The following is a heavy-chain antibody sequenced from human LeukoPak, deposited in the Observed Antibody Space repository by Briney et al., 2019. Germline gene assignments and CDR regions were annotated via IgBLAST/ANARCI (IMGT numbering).Heavy chain of an antibody. CDR3: ALLAVASDFDY. D-gene: IGHD6-19*01. CDR1: GFPFSIYE. Sequence: GGSLRLSCAVSGFPFSIYEMNWVPQAPGKGREWVSNIGSSGTTIYYADSVKGRFSISRDNAKNSLYLQMNSLRVEDTAVYYCALLAVASDFDYWGQGALVTVSS. J-gene: IGHJ4*02. V-gene: IGHV3-48*03. CDR2: IGSSGTTI.